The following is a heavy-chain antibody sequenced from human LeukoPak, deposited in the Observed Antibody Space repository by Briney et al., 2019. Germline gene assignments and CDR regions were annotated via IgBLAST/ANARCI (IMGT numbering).Heavy chain of an antibody. Sequence: GGSLRLSCAASGFTFSTYALSWVRQAPGKGLDWVSTISGRGDTTYYADSVKGRFTISRDNAKSSLYLQMNSLRAEDTAFYYCARVLSSSSSSLGAYDLWGQGTMVHVSS. CDR1: GFTFSTYA. CDR2: ISGRGDTT. CDR3: ARVLSSSSSSLGAYDL. D-gene: IGHD2-2*01. V-gene: IGHV3-23*01. J-gene: IGHJ3*01.